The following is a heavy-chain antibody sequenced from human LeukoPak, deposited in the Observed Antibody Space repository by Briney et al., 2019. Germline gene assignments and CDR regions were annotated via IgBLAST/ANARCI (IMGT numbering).Heavy chain of an antibody. V-gene: IGHV3-7*01. Sequence: PGGSLRLSCAASGITFSNAWMSWVRQAPGKGLEWVANINQDVSEKFYVDSVKGRFTISRDNAKNSLYLQMNSLRAEDTAVYYCARFRYNWNYDFDYWGQGTLVTVSS. CDR1: GITFSNAW. CDR3: ARFRYNWNYDFDY. CDR2: INQDVSEK. D-gene: IGHD1-7*01. J-gene: IGHJ4*02.